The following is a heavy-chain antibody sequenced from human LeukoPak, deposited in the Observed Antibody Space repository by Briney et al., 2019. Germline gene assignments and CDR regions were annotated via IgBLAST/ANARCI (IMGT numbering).Heavy chain of an antibody. CDR2: ISYDGSNK. CDR1: GFTFSSYA. CDR3: ARDTYYYGSGLDY. J-gene: IGHJ4*02. Sequence: PGGSLRPSCAASGFTFSSYAMHWVRQAPGKGLEWVAVISYDGSNKYYADSVKGRFTISRDNSKNTLYLQMNSLRAEDTAVYYCARDTYYYGSGLDYWGQGTLVTVSS. D-gene: IGHD3-10*01. V-gene: IGHV3-30*04.